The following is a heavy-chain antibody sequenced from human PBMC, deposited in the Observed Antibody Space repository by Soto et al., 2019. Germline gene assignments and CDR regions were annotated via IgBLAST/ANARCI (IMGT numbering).Heavy chain of an antibody. CDR3: AKDATVTTAYYFDY. CDR1: GFTFSHYV. J-gene: IGHJ4*02. V-gene: IGHV3-23*01. D-gene: IGHD4-17*01. Sequence: EVQLLESGGVLVQPGGSLRLSCAASGFTFSHYVMSWVRQVPGKGLEWVSGISGSAVSTYYADSVKGRFTISRDNYKNTLYLQMNSLRAEDTAVYYCAKDATVTTAYYFDYWGQGTLVTVSS. CDR2: ISGSAVST.